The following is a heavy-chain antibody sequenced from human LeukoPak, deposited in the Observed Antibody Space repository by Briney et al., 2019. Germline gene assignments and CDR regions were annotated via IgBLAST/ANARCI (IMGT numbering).Heavy chain of an antibody. J-gene: IGHJ4*02. CDR1: GGSISSYY. V-gene: IGHV4-4*07. CDR3: ASFRAVFGVVISFDY. CDR2: IYTSGST. Sequence: SETLSLTCTVSGGSISSYYWSWIRQPAGKGLEWIGRIYTSGSTNYNPSLKSRVTMSVDTSKNQFSLKLSSVTAADTAVYYCASFRAVFGVVISFDYWGQGTLVTVSS. D-gene: IGHD3-3*01.